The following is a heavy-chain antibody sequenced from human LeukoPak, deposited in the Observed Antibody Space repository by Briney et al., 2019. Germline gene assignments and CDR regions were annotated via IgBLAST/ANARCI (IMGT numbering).Heavy chain of an antibody. V-gene: IGHV4-59*01. Sequence: SETLSLTCTVSGGSISSYYWSWIRQPPGKGLERIGYIYYSGSTNYNPSLKSRVTISVDTSKNQFSLKLSSVTAADTAVYYCARAGTAWKVFDPWGQGTLVIVSS. CDR1: GGSISSYY. CDR2: IYYSGST. D-gene: IGHD1-7*01. J-gene: IGHJ5*02. CDR3: ARAGTAWKVFDP.